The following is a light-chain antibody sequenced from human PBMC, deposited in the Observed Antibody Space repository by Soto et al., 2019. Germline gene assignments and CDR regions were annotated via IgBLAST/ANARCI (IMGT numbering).Light chain of an antibody. V-gene: IGLV1-51*02. J-gene: IGLJ3*02. CDR2: ENN. CDR3: GTWDSSLSAGV. CDR1: SSNIGKNY. Sequence: QSVLTQPPSVSAAPGQKVTISCSGSSSNIGKNYVSWYQQLSGTAPKLLIYENNKRPSGIPDRFSGSESGTSATLGITGLQTGDEADYYCGTWDSSLSAGVFGGGTKLTVL.